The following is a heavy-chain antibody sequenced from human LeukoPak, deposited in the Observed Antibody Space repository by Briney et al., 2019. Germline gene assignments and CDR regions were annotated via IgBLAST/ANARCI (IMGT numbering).Heavy chain of an antibody. J-gene: IGHJ4*02. CDR2: ISYDGSNK. CDR1: GFTFSSYG. CDR3: ASSFRPDNDY. Sequence: GGSLRLSCAASGFTFSSYGMHWVRQAPGKGLVWVAVISYDGSNKYYADSVKGRFTISRDNSKNTLYLQMNSLRAEDTAVYYCASSFRPDNDYWGQGTLVTVSS. V-gene: IGHV3-30*03. D-gene: IGHD1-14*01.